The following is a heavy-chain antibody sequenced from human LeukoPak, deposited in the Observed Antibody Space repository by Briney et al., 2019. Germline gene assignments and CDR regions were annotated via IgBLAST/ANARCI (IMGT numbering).Heavy chain of an antibody. J-gene: IGHJ4*02. CDR3: ARDGSVSSGYPNY. D-gene: IGHD3-22*01. CDR2: IIPIFGTA. Sequence: SVKVSCKASGGTFSCYAISWVRQAPGQGLEWMGGIIPIFGTANYAQKFQGRVTITADESTSTAYMELSSLRSDDTAVYYCARDGSVSSGYPNYWGQGTLVTVSS. V-gene: IGHV1-69*01. CDR1: GGTFSCYA.